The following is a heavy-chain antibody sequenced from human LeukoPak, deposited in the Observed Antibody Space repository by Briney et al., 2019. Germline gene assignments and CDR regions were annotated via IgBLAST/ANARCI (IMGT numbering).Heavy chain of an antibody. CDR1: GFTFSNYW. Sequence: GSLRLSCAASGFTFSNYWMSWVRQAPGKGLEWIGSISYSGTTYYNPSLKSRVTISVDTSKNQFSLKLNSVTAADTAVYYCASAITFGGVIGPALPNYWGQGTLVTVSS. CDR3: ASAITFGGVIGPALPNY. V-gene: IGHV4-39*01. J-gene: IGHJ4*02. D-gene: IGHD3-16*02. CDR2: ISYSGTT.